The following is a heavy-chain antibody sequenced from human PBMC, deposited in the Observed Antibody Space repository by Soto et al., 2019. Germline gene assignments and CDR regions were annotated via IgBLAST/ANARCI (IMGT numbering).Heavy chain of an antibody. CDR1: GFTLSDYY. D-gene: IGHD2-15*01. J-gene: IGHJ3*02. Sequence: GGSLRLSCAASGFTLSDYYMSWIRQAPGKGLEWVSYISSSGSTRYYADSVKGRFTISRDNAKNSLYLKMNSLRAEETAVYYGVRESTVVVVVAAILNAFDIWGQGTMVTVSS. CDR3: VRESTVVVVVAAILNAFDI. V-gene: IGHV3-11*01. CDR2: ISSSGSTR.